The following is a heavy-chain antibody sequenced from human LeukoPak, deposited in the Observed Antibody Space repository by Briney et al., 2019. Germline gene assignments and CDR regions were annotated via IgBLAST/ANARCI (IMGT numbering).Heavy chain of an antibody. D-gene: IGHD4-17*01. CDR3: ARGSTYGDYAFDY. J-gene: IGHJ4*02. Sequence: SETLSLTCAVYGGSFSGYYWSWIRQPPGKGLEWIGEINHSGSTNYNPSRKSRVTISVDTSKNQFSLKLSSVTAADTAVYYCARGSTYGDYAFDYWGQGTLVTVSS. CDR2: INHSGST. CDR1: GGSFSGYY. V-gene: IGHV4-34*01.